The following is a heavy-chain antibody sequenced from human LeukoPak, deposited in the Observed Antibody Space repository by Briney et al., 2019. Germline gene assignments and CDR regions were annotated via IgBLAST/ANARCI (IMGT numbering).Heavy chain of an antibody. CDR1: GFTFSSYW. CDR2: INSDGSST. Sequence: GGSLRLSCVASGFTFSSYWVHWVRQAPGKGLVWVSPINSDGSSTSYADSVKGRFTISRDSSQSTLYLQMNSLGVEDTAIYYCAKGYTSGWYYFDHWGQGTLVTVSS. CDR3: AKGYTSGWYYFDH. J-gene: IGHJ4*02. D-gene: IGHD6-19*01. V-gene: IGHV3-74*01.